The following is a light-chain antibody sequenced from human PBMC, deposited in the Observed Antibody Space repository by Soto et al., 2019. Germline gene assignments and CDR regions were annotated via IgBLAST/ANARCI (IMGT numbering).Light chain of an antibody. Sequence: EIVLTQSPAILSVSPGERATLSCRASQSVTSNLAWYRQRPGQAPRLLIYDTFRRATGVPARFSGSGSGTEFPLTISSLQSEDFAVYYCQQYNDWPPWTFGQGTKVDMK. V-gene: IGKV3-15*01. CDR3: QQYNDWPPWT. J-gene: IGKJ1*01. CDR2: DTF. CDR1: QSVTSN.